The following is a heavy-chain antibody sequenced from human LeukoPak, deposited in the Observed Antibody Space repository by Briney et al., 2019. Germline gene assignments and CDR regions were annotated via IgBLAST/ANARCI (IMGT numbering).Heavy chain of an antibody. V-gene: IGHV3-30*02. Sequence: PGGSLRLSCAASGFTFSNYGMHWVRQAPGKGLEWVAFLRYDGSNKYYADSVKGRFTISRDNSKSTLYLQMNSLRAEDTAVYYCAKVRVSTSDIYYFDYWGQGTLVTVSS. CDR3: AKVRVSTSDIYYFDY. D-gene: IGHD2-2*01. CDR2: LRYDGSNK. CDR1: GFTFSNYG. J-gene: IGHJ4*02.